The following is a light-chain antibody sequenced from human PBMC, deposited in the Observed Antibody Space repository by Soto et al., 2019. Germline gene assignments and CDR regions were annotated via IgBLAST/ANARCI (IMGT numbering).Light chain of an antibody. J-gene: IGKJ3*01. CDR3: QQYSGYPFT. V-gene: IGKV1-5*03. CDR2: KAS. Sequence: DIQMTQSPSTLSASVGDRVTITCRASQSISSWLAWYQQKPGKAPKLLIYKASNLESGVPSRFSGSGSGTESTLTISSLQADDFATYFCQQYSGYPFTFGHGTKVDIK. CDR1: QSISSW.